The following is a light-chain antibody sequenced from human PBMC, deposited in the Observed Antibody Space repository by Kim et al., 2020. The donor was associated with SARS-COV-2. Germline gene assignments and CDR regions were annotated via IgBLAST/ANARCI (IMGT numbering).Light chain of an antibody. CDR1: QSVDTW. J-gene: IGKJ1*01. Sequence: DIQMTQSPSTLSASVGDRVTITCRASQSVDTWVAWYQQKPGKAPKLLIFAASSLESGVPLRFSGSGSGTEFSLTISSLQPDDFATYYCQKYESKRTFGQGTKVDIK. CDR2: AAS. CDR3: QKYESKRT. V-gene: IGKV1-5*01.